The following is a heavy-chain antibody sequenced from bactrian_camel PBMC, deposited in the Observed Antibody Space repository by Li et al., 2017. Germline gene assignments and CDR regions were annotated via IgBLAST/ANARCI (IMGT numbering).Heavy chain of an antibody. J-gene: IGHJ4*01. V-gene: IGHV3S42*01. CDR3: ASDVAFSVRCRPTY. Sequence: VQLVESGGGSAQAGGSLRLSCIASGYTYSIGWFRQAPGKGLGWVSASSGGTLYADSVKGRFTVSRDNAKNTLYLQMNSLNVEDTAVYYCASDVAFSVRCRPTYWGQGTQVTVS. CDR1: GYTYS. CDR2: SSGGT. D-gene: IGHD1*01.